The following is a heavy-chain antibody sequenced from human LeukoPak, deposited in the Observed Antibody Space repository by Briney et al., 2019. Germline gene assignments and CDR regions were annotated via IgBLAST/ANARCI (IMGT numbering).Heavy chain of an antibody. D-gene: IGHD3-16*02. Sequence: GGSLRLSCAASGFTFSNYWMNWVRQAPGKGLEWVSSISSSSYIYYADSVKGRFTISRDNAKNSLYLQMNSLRAEDTAVYYCASGRLSVWGSYRPDDAFDIWGQGTMVTVSS. CDR3: ASGRLSVWGSYRPDDAFDI. V-gene: IGHV3-69-1*01. J-gene: IGHJ3*02. CDR1: GFTFSNYW. CDR2: ISSSSYI.